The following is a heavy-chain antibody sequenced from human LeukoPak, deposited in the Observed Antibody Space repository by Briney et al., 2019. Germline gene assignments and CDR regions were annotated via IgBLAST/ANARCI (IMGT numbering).Heavy chain of an antibody. Sequence: SETLSLTCSVSGGSVSTHYWSWICQPAGKGLEWIGRIHTSGTTNYNPSLKSRVTLSLDTSNNQLSLTVTSVTAADTAVYFCARDGDGGGYPDYWGQGTLVTVSS. V-gene: IGHV4-4*07. CDR2: IHTSGTT. D-gene: IGHD3-22*01. CDR3: ARDGDGGGYPDY. CDR1: GGSVSTHY. J-gene: IGHJ4*02.